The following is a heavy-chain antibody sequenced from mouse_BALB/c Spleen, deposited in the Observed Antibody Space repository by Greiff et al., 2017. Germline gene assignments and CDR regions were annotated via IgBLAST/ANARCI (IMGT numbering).Heavy chain of an antibody. CDR3: ARGGGDYYAMDY. J-gene: IGHJ4*01. CDR1: EYEFPSHD. CDR2: ISSGGST. Sequence: EVQGVESGGGLVQPGESLKLSCESNEYEFPSHDMSWVRKTPEKRLEWVASISSGGSTYYPDSVKGRFTISRDNARNILYLQMSSLRSEDTAMYYCARGGGDYYAMDYWGQGTSVTVSS. V-gene: IGHV5-2*01.